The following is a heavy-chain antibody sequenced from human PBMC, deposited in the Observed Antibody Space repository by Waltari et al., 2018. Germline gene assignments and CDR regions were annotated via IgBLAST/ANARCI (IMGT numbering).Heavy chain of an antibody. CDR1: GGSISSGGYY. CDR3: ARPQQGSSGRGPRDYAFDI. D-gene: IGHD6-6*01. J-gene: IGHJ3*02. V-gene: IGHV4-31*03. Sequence: QVQLQESGPGLVKPSQTLSLTCTVSGGSISSGGYYWSWIRQHPGKGLEWIGYIYYSGSTYYNPSLKSRGTISVDTSKNQFSLKLGSVTAADTAVYYCARPQQGSSGRGPRDYAFDIWGQGTMVTVSS. CDR2: IYYSGST.